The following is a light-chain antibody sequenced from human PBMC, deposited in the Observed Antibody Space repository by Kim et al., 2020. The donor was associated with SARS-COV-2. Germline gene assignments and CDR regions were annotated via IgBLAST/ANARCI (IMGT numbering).Light chain of an antibody. V-gene: IGLV1-40*01. CDR2: GNI. Sequence: QSVLTQPPSVSGAPGQRVTISCTGSSSNIGAGYAVHWYQQLPGTAPKLLIYGNINRPSGVPDRFSGSKSGTSASLAITGLQAEDEADYYCQSYDSSLSGWVFGGGTQLPV. CDR3: QSYDSSLSGWV. J-gene: IGLJ3*02. CDR1: SSNIGAGYA.